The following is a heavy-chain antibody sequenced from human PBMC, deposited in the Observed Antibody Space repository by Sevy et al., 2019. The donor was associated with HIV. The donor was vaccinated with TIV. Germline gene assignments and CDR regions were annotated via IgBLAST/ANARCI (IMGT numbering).Heavy chain of an antibody. V-gene: IGHV3-48*03. CDR3: AGDRSDYDFWSGYLFDY. D-gene: IGHD3-3*01. CDR1: GFTFSSYE. J-gene: IGHJ4*02. CDR2: ISSSGSTI. Sequence: GGSLRLSCAASGFTFSSYEMNWVRQAPGKGLEWVSYISSSGSTIYYADSVKGRFTISRDNAKNSLYLQMNSLRAEDTAVYYCAGDRSDYDFWSGYLFDYWGQGTLVTVSS.